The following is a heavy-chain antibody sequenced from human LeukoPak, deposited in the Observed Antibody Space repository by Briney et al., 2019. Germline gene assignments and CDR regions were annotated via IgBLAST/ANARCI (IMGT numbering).Heavy chain of an antibody. CDR1: GFTFSSYG. CDR3: AKEFYGGLDY. D-gene: IGHD4-23*01. J-gene: IGHJ4*02. CDR2: ISGSVIST. Sequence: GGSLRLSCAASGFTFSSYGMSWVRQAPGKGLEWVSAISGSVISTYYADSVKGRFTISRDNSKNTMYLQMNSLRAEDTAVYYGAKEFYGGLDYWGQGTLVTVSS. V-gene: IGHV3-23*01.